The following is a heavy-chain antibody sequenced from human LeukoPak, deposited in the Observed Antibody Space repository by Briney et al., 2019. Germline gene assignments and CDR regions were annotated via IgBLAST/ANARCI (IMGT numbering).Heavy chain of an antibody. CDR1: GFTLSNYN. CDR3: AKDDDYYDSSGYYYVYLDY. CDR2: ISSSYI. Sequence: GGSLRLSCAASGFTLSNYNMNWVRQAPGKGLEGVSSISSSYIYYADSVKGRLTISRDNAKNSLYLQMNSLRAEDTAVYYCAKDDDYYDSSGYYYVYLDYWGQGTLVTVSS. V-gene: IGHV3-21*04. J-gene: IGHJ4*02. D-gene: IGHD3-22*01.